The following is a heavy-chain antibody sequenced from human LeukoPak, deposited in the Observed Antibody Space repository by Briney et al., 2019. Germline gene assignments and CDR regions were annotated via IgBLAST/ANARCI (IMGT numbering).Heavy chain of an antibody. V-gene: IGHV3-23*01. D-gene: IGHD4-17*01. Sequence: GGSLRLSCAASGFTFSSYAMSWVRQAPGKGLEWVSAISGSGGSTYYADSVKGRFTISRDNSKNTLYLQMNSLRAEDTAVYYCAKQLASTVTTQGYYFDYWGQGTLVTVFS. CDR3: AKQLASTVTTQGYYFDY. CDR2: ISGSGGST. J-gene: IGHJ4*02. CDR1: GFTFSSYA.